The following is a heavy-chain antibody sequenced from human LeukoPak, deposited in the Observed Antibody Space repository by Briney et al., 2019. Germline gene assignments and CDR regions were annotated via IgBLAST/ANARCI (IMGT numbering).Heavy chain of an antibody. D-gene: IGHD3-22*01. Sequence: PSETLSLTWTVSGGSFSSGGYYWSWIRQHPGKGLEWIGYIYYSGSTYYNPSLKSRVTISVDTSKNQFSLKLSSVTAADTAMYYCARALGNYYDSSGYLDYWGQGTLVTVSS. V-gene: IGHV4-31*02. CDR2: IYYSGST. CDR1: GGSFSSGGYY. CDR3: ARALGNYYDSSGYLDY. J-gene: IGHJ4*02.